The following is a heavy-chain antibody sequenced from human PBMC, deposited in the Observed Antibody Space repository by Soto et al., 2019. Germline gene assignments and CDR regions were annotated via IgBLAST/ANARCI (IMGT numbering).Heavy chain of an antibody. D-gene: IGHD6-19*01. CDR3: ARHKVAVAALPSNWFDP. CDR1: GGSISSSSYY. J-gene: IGHJ5*02. V-gene: IGHV4-39*01. Sequence: QLQLQESGPGLVKPSETLSLTCTVSGGSISSSSYYWGWIRQPPGKGLEWIGSIYYSGSTYYNPSLKSRVTISVDTSKNQFSLKLSSVTAADTAVYYCARHKVAVAALPSNWFDPWGQGTLVTVSS. CDR2: IYYSGST.